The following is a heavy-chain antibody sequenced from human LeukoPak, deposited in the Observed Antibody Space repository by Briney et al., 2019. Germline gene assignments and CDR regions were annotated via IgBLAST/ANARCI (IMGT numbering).Heavy chain of an antibody. CDR1: GGSISSYY. V-gene: IGHV4-39*07. Sequence: PSETLSLTCTVSGGSISSYYWSWIRQPPGKGLEWIGSIYYSGSTYYNPSLKSRVTMSVDTSKNQFSLKLSSVTAADTAVYYCARDDYYYGSGSYYLNYFDYWGRGTLVTVSS. J-gene: IGHJ4*02. CDR2: IYYSGST. D-gene: IGHD3-10*01. CDR3: ARDDYYYGSGSYYLNYFDY.